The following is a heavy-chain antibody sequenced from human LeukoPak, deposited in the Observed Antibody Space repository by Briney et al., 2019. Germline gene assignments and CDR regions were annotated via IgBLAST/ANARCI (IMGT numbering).Heavy chain of an antibody. Sequence: GGSLRLSCAASQFPFSSFEMNWVRQAPGKGLEWVAYIDSIATTMYYADSVKGRFTISRDNAKNSLYLQMNSLRAADTAVYYCVRDYYYYLDVWGRGATVTGSS. CDR1: QFPFSSFE. CDR3: VRDYYYYLDV. CDR2: IDSIATTM. J-gene: IGHJ6*03. V-gene: IGHV3-48*03.